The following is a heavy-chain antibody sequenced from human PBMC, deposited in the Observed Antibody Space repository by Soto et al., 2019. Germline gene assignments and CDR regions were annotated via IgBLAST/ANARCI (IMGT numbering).Heavy chain of an antibody. CDR1: GGSIRSYY. D-gene: IGHD6-19*01. CDR3: ASTQQWLAFNY. V-gene: IGHV4-59*01. Sequence: SETLSLTCTVSGGSIRSYYWSWIRQPPGKGLEWIGYVYYSGSTNYNPSLKSRVTISVDTSKNQFSLKLSSVTAAVTAVYYCASTQQWLAFNYWGQGTLVTLSS. CDR2: VYYSGST. J-gene: IGHJ4*02.